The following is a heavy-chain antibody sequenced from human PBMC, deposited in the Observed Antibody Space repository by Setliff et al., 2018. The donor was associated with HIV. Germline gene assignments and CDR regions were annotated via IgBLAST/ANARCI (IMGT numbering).Heavy chain of an antibody. V-gene: IGHV4-4*09. J-gene: IGHJ2*01. CDR2: IYTSGST. CDR3: ARHPDSGFYYSPLLNNWYFDL. D-gene: IGHD3-22*01. CDR1: GGSISGYH. Sequence: PSETLSLTCTVSGGSISGYHWNWLRQTPGKGLEWIGYIYTSGSTNYNPYLKSRVTISVDTSKNQFSLKLTSVTAADTAVYYCARHPDSGFYYSPLLNNWYFDLWGPGTLVTVS.